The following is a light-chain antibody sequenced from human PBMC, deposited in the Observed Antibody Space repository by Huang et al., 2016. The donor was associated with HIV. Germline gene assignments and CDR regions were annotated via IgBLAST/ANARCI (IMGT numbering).Light chain of an antibody. V-gene: IGKV1-5*03. Sequence: DIQMTQSPSTLSASVGDRVTITCRASQSISSWLAWYQQKPGKAPKVLIDKASSLESGVPSRFSGSGSGTEFTLTISSLQPDDFATYYCQQYNRYSYTFGQGTNLEIK. J-gene: IGKJ2*01. CDR3: QQYNRYSYT. CDR1: QSISSW. CDR2: KAS.